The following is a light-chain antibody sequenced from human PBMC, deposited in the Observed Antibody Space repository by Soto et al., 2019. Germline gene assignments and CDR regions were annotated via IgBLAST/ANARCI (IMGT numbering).Light chain of an antibody. CDR2: EAS. CDR3: CSLAGSGTI. V-gene: IGLV2-23*01. Sequence: QSVLTQPASVSGSPGQSITISCDGTISDIGSYNLVSWYQQRPGKAPKLMIFEASNRPSGVSNRFSGSKSGNTASLTISGLQAEDEADYYCCSLAGSGTIFGGGTKLTVL. CDR1: ISDIGSYNL. J-gene: IGLJ2*01.